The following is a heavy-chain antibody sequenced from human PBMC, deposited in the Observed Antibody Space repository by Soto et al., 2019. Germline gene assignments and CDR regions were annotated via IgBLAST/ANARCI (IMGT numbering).Heavy chain of an antibody. CDR3: ARGGIWGVSWNWFDT. Sequence: EVQLVESGGVLVQPGGSLRLSCAASGFTFSSHDMHWVRQVTGKGLEWVSGIDSAGDAKYPASVKGRFTISRENAKNSLHLQMNSLRAGDTAVYYCARGGIWGVSWNWFDTWGQGTLVTVSS. D-gene: IGHD3-10*01. V-gene: IGHV3-13*01. J-gene: IGHJ5*02. CDR1: GFTFSSHD. CDR2: IDSAGDA.